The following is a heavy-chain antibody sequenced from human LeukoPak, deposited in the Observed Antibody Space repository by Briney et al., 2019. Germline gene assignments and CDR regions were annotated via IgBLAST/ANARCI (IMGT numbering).Heavy chain of an antibody. J-gene: IGHJ4*02. CDR3: ARDMSYDSSGANFDF. V-gene: IGHV3-9*01. CDR2: INWDSSSM. CDR1: GFAFGDHA. Sequence: GGSLRLSCETSGFAFGDHAMHWVRQAPGKGLEWISRINWDSSSMTYAESVRGRFTISRDKAKNSLYMEMNSLRVEDTAFYYCARDMSYDSSGANFDFWGQGTLVTVSS. D-gene: IGHD3-22*01.